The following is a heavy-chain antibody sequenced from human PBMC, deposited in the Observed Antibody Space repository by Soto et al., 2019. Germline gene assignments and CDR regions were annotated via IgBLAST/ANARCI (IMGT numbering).Heavy chain of an antibody. J-gene: IGHJ4*02. Sequence: EVQLLESGGGLVQPGGSLRLSCAASGFTFNTYAMNWVRQAPGKGLEWVSTVTASGHTTYYSDSVEGRFSISRDNLKNALYLEMNSLRAEDTAVYYCAKDRGSNPYYFDYWGQGTLVTVSS. V-gene: IGHV3-23*01. CDR3: AKDRGSNPYYFDY. CDR2: VTASGHTT. CDR1: GFTFNTYA. D-gene: IGHD1-26*01.